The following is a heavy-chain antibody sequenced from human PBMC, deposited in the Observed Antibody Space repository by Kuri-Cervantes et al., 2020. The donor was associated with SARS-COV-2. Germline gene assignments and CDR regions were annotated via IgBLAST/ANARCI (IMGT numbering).Heavy chain of an antibody. Sequence: GGSLRLSCAASGFTFSNSDMNWVRQAPGKGLEWVSGVSWNGSRTHYADSVKGRVIISRDNAKNSLYLQMNSLRAEDTALYYCFAEGYCSSTSCYWNDYWGQGTLVTVSS. CDR2: VSWNGSRT. CDR1: GFTFSNSD. D-gene: IGHD2-2*01. V-gene: IGHV3-19*01. CDR3: FAEGYCSSTSCYWNDY. J-gene: IGHJ4*02.